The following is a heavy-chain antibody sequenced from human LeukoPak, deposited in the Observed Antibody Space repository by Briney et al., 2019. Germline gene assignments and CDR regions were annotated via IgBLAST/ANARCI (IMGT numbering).Heavy chain of an antibody. CDR2: INRDGSST. CDR1: GFTFSTYW. V-gene: IGHV3-74*01. CDR3: ARDRETYYDILTGYYTLGDAFDI. D-gene: IGHD3-9*01. J-gene: IGHJ3*02. Sequence: GGSLRRSCAASGFTFSTYWMHWVRQAPGKGLVWVSRINRDGSSTSYADSVKGRFTISRDNAKNTLYLQMNSLRAEDTAVYYCARDRETYYDILTGYYTLGDAFDIWGQGTMVTVSS.